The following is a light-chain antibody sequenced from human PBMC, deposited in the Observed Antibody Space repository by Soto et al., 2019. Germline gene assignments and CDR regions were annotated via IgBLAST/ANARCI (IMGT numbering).Light chain of an antibody. CDR2: EES. CDR3: QQVKSYPRT. Sequence: DIHLTQSPSSLSASVGERVSMTCRASRAITNNLAWYQQKPGNPPKLLIYEESTLHSGVPSRFSGRKVGTQFILTIDSLQPEDFATYYCQQVKSYPRTFGGGTKVDI. J-gene: IGKJ4*01. CDR1: RAITNN. V-gene: IGKV1-9*01.